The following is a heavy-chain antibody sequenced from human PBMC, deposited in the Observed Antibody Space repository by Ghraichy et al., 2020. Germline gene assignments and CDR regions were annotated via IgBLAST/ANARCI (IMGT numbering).Heavy chain of an antibody. CDR3: ARGVSNYDYIWGSYRFDY. D-gene: IGHD3-16*02. V-gene: IGHV4-34*01. Sequence: SETLSLTCAVYGGSFSGYYWSWIRQPPGKGLEWIGEINHSGSTNYNPSLKSRVTISVDTSKNQFSLKLSSVTAADTAVYYCARGVSNYDYIWGSYRFDYWGQGTLVTVSS. CDR2: INHSGST. J-gene: IGHJ4*02. CDR1: GGSFSGYY.